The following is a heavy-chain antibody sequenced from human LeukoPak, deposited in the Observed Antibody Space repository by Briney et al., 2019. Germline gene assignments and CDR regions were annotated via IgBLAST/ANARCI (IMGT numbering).Heavy chain of an antibody. D-gene: IGHD5-12*01. CDR2: IYYSGST. CDR3: ASSTGWLRYGRFDP. Sequence: SETLSLTCTVSGVSISSSTYYWGWIRQPPGKGLEWIGSIYYSGSTYYNPSLKSRVTISVDTSKNQFSLKLSSVTAADTAVYYCASSTGWLRYGRFDPWGQGTLVTVSS. J-gene: IGHJ5*02. CDR1: GVSISSSTYY. V-gene: IGHV4-39*01.